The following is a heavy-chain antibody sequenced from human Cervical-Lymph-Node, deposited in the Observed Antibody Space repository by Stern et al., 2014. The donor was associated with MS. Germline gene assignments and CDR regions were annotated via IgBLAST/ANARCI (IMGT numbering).Heavy chain of an antibody. D-gene: IGHD3-22*01. V-gene: IGHV2-5*02. CDR2: IYWDDDK. Sequence: QITLKESGPTLVKPTQTLTLTCTFSGFSLSTSGVGVGWIRQPPGKALEWLALIYWDDDKRYSPSLKSRLTITKDTSKNQVVLTMTNMDPVDTATYYCAHRRSDTSPGDSSVNWFDPWGQGTLVTVSS. CDR1: GFSLSTSGVG. J-gene: IGHJ5*02. CDR3: AHRRSDTSPGDSSVNWFDP.